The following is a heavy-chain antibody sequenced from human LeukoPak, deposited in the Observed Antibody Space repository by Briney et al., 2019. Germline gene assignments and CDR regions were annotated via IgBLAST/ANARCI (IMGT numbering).Heavy chain of an antibody. V-gene: IGHV4-59*08. CDR1: GGSISSYY. Sequence: SETLSLTCTVSGGSISSYYWSWIRQPPGKGLEWIGYIYYSGSTNYNPPLKSRVTISVDTSKNQFSLKLSSVTAADTAVYYCARGVSYYDSSGYYNEYFQHWGQGTLVTVSS. CDR3: ARGVSYYDSSGYYNEYFQH. D-gene: IGHD3-22*01. CDR2: IYYSGST. J-gene: IGHJ1*01.